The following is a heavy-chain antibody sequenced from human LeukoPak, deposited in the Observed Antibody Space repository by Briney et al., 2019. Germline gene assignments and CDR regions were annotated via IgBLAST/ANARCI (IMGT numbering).Heavy chain of an antibody. V-gene: IGHV1-2*02. J-gene: IGHJ5*02. CDR2: INPNSGGT. Sequence: ASVKVSCKASGYTFTGYYMHWVRQAPRQGLEWMGWINPNSGGTNYAQKFQGRVTMTRDTSISTAYMELSRLRSDDTAVYYCARDIYDYVWGSYTRFDPWGQGTLVTVSS. CDR3: ARDIYDYVWGSYTRFDP. CDR1: GYTFTGYY. D-gene: IGHD3-16*01.